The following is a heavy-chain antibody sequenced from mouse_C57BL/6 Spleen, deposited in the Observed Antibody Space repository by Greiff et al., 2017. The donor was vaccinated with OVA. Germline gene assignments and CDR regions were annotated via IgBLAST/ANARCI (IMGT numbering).Heavy chain of an antibody. Sequence: QVQLQQSGAELVRPGASVKLSCKASGYTFTDYYINWVKQRPGQGLEWIGDIYPGSGSTNYNEKFKSKATLTVDTSSSTAYMQLSSLTSEDSAVYYCAREIYTTVVFKGVYFDYWGQGTTLTVSS. V-gene: IGHV1-55*01. CDR1: GYTFTDYY. J-gene: IGHJ2*01. D-gene: IGHD1-1*01. CDR2: IYPGSGST. CDR3: AREIYTTVVFKGVYFDY.